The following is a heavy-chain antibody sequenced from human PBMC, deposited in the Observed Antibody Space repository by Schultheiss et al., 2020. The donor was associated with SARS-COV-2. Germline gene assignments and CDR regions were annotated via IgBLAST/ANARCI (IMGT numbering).Heavy chain of an antibody. CDR3: ARGKAGTREEGDY. V-gene: IGHV3-48*03. CDR2: ISSRGSTI. J-gene: IGHJ4*02. Sequence: GGSLRLSCAASGFTFSSYEMNWVRQAPGKGLEWVSYISSRGSTIYYADSVKGRFTISRDNAKNSLYLQMNSLRAEDTAVYYCARGKAGTREEGDYWGQGTLVTVSS. D-gene: IGHD6-13*01. CDR1: GFTFSSYE.